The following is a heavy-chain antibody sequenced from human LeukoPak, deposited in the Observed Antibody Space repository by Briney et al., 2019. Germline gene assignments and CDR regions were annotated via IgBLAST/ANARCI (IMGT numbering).Heavy chain of an antibody. CDR2: IDSSNSPI. Sequence: HPGGSLRLSCAASGLTFSTYNMNWVRQAPGKGLEWVSYIDSSNSPIYYADSVKGRFTISRDNGKNSLYLQMNSLRDEDTAVYYCARRGCGGDCYQVDYWGQGTLVTVSS. CDR1: GLTFSTYN. V-gene: IGHV3-48*02. D-gene: IGHD2-21*02. J-gene: IGHJ4*02. CDR3: ARRGCGGDCYQVDY.